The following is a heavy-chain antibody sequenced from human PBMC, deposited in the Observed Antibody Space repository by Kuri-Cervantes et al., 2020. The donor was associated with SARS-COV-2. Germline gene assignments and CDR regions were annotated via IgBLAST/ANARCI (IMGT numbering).Heavy chain of an antibody. CDR3: ATGPPTSLGGNWCDP. CDR1: GYTFTGYY. CDR2: INPSGGST. D-gene: IGHD3-16*01. J-gene: IGHJ5*02. V-gene: IGHV1-46*01. Sequence: ASVKVSCKASGYTFTGYYMHWVRQAPGQGLEWMGIINPSGGSTSYAQKFQGRVTMTEDTSTDTAYMELSSLRSEDAAVYYCATGPPTSLGGNWCDPGGQGTLGTVSS.